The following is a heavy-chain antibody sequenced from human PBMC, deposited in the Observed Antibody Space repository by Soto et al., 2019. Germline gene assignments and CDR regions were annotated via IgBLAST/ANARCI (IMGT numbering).Heavy chain of an antibody. CDR2: IYYSGST. V-gene: IGHV4-59*01. CDR3: ARDYYPKNYYDSSGLHN. Sequence: ASETLSLTCTVSGGSISSYYWSWIRQPPGKGLEWIGYIYYSGSTNYNPSLKSRVTISVDTSKNQFSLKLSSVTAADTAVYYCARDYYPKNYYDSSGLHNWGQGTLVTVSS. J-gene: IGHJ4*02. D-gene: IGHD3-22*01. CDR1: GGSISSYY.